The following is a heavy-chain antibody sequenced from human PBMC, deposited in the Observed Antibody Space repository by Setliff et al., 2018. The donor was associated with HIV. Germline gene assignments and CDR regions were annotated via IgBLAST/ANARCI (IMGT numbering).Heavy chain of an antibody. Sequence: SETLSLTCAVYGGSLSGYYWSWVRQSPGRGLEWIGEVNQSGNTNFNPSLKSRLILSVDTSKSQFSLKLTSVTAADTALYYCAREGGQGYSGSGSFYHRNFDLWGRGTLVTVSS. J-gene: IGHJ2*01. V-gene: IGHV4-34*01. D-gene: IGHD3-10*01. CDR2: VNQSGNT. CDR3: AREGGQGYSGSGSFYHRNFDL. CDR1: GGSLSGYY.